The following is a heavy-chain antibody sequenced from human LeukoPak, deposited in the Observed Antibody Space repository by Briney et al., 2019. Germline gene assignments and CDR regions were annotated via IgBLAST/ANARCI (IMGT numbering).Heavy chain of an antibody. V-gene: IGHV3-74*01. J-gene: IGHJ4*02. CDR1: GFPFSGYW. CDR3: YYFGSGSYSVADY. CDR2: INSDGSST. D-gene: IGHD3-10*01. Sequence: GSLRLSCAASGFPFSGYWMHWVRQAPGKGLVWVSRINSDGSSTSYADSVKGRFTISRDNAKNTLYLQMNSLRAEDTAVYYCYYFGSGSYSVADYWGQGILVTVSS.